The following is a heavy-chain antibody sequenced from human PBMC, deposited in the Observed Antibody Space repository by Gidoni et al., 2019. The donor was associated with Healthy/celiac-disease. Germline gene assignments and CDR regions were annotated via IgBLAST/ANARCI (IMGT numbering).Heavy chain of an antibody. D-gene: IGHD6-19*01. CDR2: INPNSGGT. CDR1: GYTFNGYH. Sequence: QVQLVQAGAEVKKPGASVKVSCKASGYTFNGYHMPWVRQAPGQGLEWMGWINPNSGGTNYAKKLQGRVTMTRDTSISTAYMELSRLRSDDTAVYYCAQTMRGPLCYSSGWYSYWGQGTLVTVSS. V-gene: IGHV1-2*02. J-gene: IGHJ4*02. CDR3: AQTMRGPLCYSSGWYSY.